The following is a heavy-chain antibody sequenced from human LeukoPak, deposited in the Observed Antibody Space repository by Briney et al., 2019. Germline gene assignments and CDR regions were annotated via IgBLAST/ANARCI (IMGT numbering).Heavy chain of an antibody. CDR1: GFAFDDFA. Sequence: QSGGSLRLSCTTSGFAFDDFAMSWVRQPAGKVLEWVVFIRRRAYGGAAEYAASVKGRFIIPRDDSKGIAYLQMNSLKTEDTAVYYCSRNGLVDFDYWGQGSRVIVSP. CDR3: SRNGLVDFDY. V-gene: IGHV3-49*04. J-gene: IGHJ4*02. CDR2: IRRRAYGGAA.